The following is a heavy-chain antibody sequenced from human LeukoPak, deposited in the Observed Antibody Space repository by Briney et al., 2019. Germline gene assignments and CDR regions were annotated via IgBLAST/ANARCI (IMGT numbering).Heavy chain of an antibody. V-gene: IGHV3-53*01. CDR1: GFSVTNYY. J-gene: IGHJ4*02. CDR2: IYTGGTT. CDR3: ARLGRRAAVAGPFDY. Sequence: GGSLRLSCAASGFSVTNYYMNWVRQAPGEGLEWVAVIYTGGTTNYADSVKGRFTISRDNSKNTLYLQMNSLRAEDTAVYYCARLGRRAAVAGPFDYWGQGTLVTVSS. D-gene: IGHD6-19*01.